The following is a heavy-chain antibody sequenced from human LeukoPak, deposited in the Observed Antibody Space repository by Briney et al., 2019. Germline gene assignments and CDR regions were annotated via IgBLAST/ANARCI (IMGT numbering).Heavy chain of an antibody. D-gene: IGHD3-3*01. CDR2: IYSSRST. Sequence: SETLSLTCSVSGGSITSYYWSWIRQPAGKGLEWIGRIYSSRSTKYNPSLKSRVTMSVDTSKNQFSLKLTSLTAADTAVYYCAGFSYEVFDYWGQGTLVTVSS. J-gene: IGHJ4*02. CDR3: AGFSYEVFDY. CDR1: GGSITSYY. V-gene: IGHV4-4*07.